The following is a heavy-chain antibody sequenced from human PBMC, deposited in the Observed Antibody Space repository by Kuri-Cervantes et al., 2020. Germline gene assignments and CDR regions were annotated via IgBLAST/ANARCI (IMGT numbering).Heavy chain of an antibody. CDR1: GFTFRSFR. J-gene: IGHJ4*02. Sequence: GESLKISCAASGFTFRSFRMSWVRQAPGKGLEWVSYISSSSSTIYYADSVKGRFTISRDNAKNTLYLQMNSLRAEDTALYYCVKDIGDTALGQFDSWGQGTLVTVSS. D-gene: IGHD5-18*01. V-gene: IGHV3-48*04. CDR3: VKDIGDTALGQFDS. CDR2: ISSSSSTI.